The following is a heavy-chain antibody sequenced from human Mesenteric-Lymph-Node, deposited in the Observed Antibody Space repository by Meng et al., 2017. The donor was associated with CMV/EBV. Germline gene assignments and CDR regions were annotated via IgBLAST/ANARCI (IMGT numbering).Heavy chain of an antibody. Sequence: GESLKISCAASGFSVSNNYMTWVRQAPGKGLEWVSVLYSGGNSYYTVSVKGRFIISRDNAKSTLYLQMNSLRPEDTAFYYCAAYLAARPFDYWGRGTLVTVSS. D-gene: IGHD6-6*01. J-gene: IGHJ4*02. CDR3: AAYLAARPFDY. CDR2: LYSGGNS. V-gene: IGHV3-66*02. CDR1: GFSVSNNY.